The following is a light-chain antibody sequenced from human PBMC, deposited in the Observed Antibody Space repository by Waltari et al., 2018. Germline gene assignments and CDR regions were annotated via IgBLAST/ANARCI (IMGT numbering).Light chain of an antibody. J-gene: IGLJ3*02. Sequence: QSVLTQPPSVSGAPGQRVTISCTESSSNIRCHYDLPWYRQLPGTAPKLLIYGNNNRPSGVPDRFSGSRSGTSASLAITGLQAEDEADYYCQSYDSGLSGWVFGGGTKLTVL. V-gene: IGLV1-40*01. CDR1: SSNIRCHYD. CDR2: GNN. CDR3: QSYDSGLSGWV.